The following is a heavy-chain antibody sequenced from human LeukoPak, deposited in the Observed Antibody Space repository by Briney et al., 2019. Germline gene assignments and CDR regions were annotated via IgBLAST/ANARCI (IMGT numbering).Heavy chain of an antibody. D-gene: IGHD3-9*01. CDR1: GYTFTSYD. J-gene: IGHJ4*02. V-gene: IGHV1-8*03. Sequence: ASVKVSXKASGYTFTSYDINWVRQATGQGLEWMGWMNPNSGNTGYAQKFQDRVTITRNTSISTAYMELNSLRSEDTAVYYCAREYYDILTGLYYFDYWGQGTLVTVSS. CDR2: MNPNSGNT. CDR3: AREYYDILTGLYYFDY.